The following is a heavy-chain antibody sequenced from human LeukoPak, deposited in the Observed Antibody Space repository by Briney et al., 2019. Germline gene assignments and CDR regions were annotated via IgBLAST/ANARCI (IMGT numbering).Heavy chain of an antibody. CDR3: ARDKWELLHY. D-gene: IGHD1-26*01. V-gene: IGHV1-2*02. Sequence: VASVKVSCKASGYTFTGYYMHWARQAPGQGLEWMGWINPNSGGTNYAQKFQGRVTMTRDTSISTAYMELSRLRSDDTAVYYCARDKWELLHYWGQGTLVTVSS. J-gene: IGHJ4*02. CDR1: GYTFTGYY. CDR2: INPNSGGT.